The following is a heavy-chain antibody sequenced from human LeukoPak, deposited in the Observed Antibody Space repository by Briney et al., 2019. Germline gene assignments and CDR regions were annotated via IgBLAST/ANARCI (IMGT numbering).Heavy chain of an antibody. CDR3: AKRGARPTYYFDY. J-gene: IGHJ4*02. CDR1: GFSVSSNY. V-gene: IGHV3-53*01. D-gene: IGHD1-26*01. CDR2: IYSDGST. Sequence: PGGSLRLSCTASGFSVSSNYMSWVRQAPGRGLEWVSVIYSDGSTNYADSVKGQFTISRDNSKNTLYLQMNSLTAEDTAVYYCAKRGARPTYYFDYWGQGTLVTVSS.